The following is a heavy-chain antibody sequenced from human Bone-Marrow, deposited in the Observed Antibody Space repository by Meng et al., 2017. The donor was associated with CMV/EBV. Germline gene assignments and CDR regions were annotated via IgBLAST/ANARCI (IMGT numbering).Heavy chain of an antibody. J-gene: IGHJ4*02. CDR3: ARVNPTRGVDY. Sequence: SVKVSCKASGGTFSNYAISWVRQAPGQGLEWMGGIIPLFGTANYAQKFQGRVSMTKDTATTTGHMELRTLRSDDTAVYYCARVNPTRGVDYWGQGTLVTVSS. CDR1: GGTFSNYA. V-gene: IGHV1-69*05. CDR2: IIPLFGTA.